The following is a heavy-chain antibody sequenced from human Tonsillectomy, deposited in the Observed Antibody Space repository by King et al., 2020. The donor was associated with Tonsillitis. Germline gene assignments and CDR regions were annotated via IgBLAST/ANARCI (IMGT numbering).Heavy chain of an antibody. CDR3: ARDPTYYDFWSGSPAAFDI. CDR1: GGSISSYY. CDR2: IYYSGST. V-gene: IGHV4-59*01. Sequence: VQLQESGPGLVKPSETLSLTCTVSGGSISSYYWSWIRQPPGKGREWIGYIYYSGSTNYNPSLKSRVTISVDRSKHKFSLKLSSVTAADTAVYYCARDPTYYDFWSGSPAAFDIWGQGTMVTVSS. J-gene: IGHJ3*02. D-gene: IGHD3-3*01.